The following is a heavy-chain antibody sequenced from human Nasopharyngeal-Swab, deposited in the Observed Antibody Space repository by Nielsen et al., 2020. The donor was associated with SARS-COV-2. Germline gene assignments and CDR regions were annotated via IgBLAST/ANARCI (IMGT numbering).Heavy chain of an antibody. J-gene: IGHJ4*02. D-gene: IGHD5-12*01. Sequence: GESLKISCAASGFTFSSYSMNWVRQAPGKGLEWVSSISSSSGYIYYADSVKGRFTISRDKAKNSLYLQMNSLRAEDTAVYYCATHSGYSGYDPFDYWGQGTLVTVSS. V-gene: IGHV3-21*01. CDR1: GFTFSSYS. CDR2: ISSSSGYI. CDR3: ATHSGYSGYDPFDY.